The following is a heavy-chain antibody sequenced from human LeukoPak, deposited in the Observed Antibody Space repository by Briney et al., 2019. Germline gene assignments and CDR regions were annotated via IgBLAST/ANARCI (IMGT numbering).Heavy chain of an antibody. Sequence: PSETLSLTCTVSGGSISSYYWSWIRQPPGKGLEWIGYIYYSGSTNYNPSLKSRVTISVDTSKNQFSLKLSSVTAADTAVYYCARNAIAAAATFNWFDPWGQGTLVTVSS. CDR2: IYYSGST. CDR1: GGSISSYY. V-gene: IGHV4-59*01. CDR3: ARNAIAAAATFNWFDP. J-gene: IGHJ5*02. D-gene: IGHD6-13*01.